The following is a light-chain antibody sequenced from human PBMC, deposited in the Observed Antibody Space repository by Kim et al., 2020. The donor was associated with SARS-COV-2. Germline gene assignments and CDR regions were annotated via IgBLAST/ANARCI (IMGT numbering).Light chain of an antibody. J-gene: IGKJ1*01. CDR2: GAS. Sequence: SPGERPTLSCRASQSVSKTYFAWYQQKPGQAPRLLIYGASSRATGVPDRFSGSGSGTDFTLTISGLEPEDFAVYYCKEYGSSRTFGQGTKVDIK. CDR3: KEYGSSRT. V-gene: IGKV3-20*01. CDR1: QSVSKTY.